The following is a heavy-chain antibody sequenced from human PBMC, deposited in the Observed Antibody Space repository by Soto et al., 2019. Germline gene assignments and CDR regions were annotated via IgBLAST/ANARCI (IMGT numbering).Heavy chain of an antibody. V-gene: IGHV1-69*13. J-gene: IGHJ6*02. D-gene: IGHD2-15*01. CDR2: IIPIFGTA. Sequence: SVKVSCKASGGTFSSYAISWVRQAPGQGFEWMGGIIPIFGTANYAQKFQGRVTITADESTSTAYMELSSLRSEDTAVYYCARVPPGGYCSGGSCYYYYGMDVWGQGTTVTVSS. CDR3: ARVPPGGYCSGGSCYYYYGMDV. CDR1: GGTFSSYA.